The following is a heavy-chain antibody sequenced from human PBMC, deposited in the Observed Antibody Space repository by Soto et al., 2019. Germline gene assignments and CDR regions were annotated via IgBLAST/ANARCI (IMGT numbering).Heavy chain of an antibody. CDR1: GYTFTGYY. Sequence: APVKVSCKASGYTFTGYYMHWVRQAPGQGLEWMGWINPNSGGTNYAQKFQGWVTMTRDTSISTAYMELSRLRSDDTAVYYCARAERSGFYDFWSGYYNYYYYYGMDVWGQGTTVTVSS. V-gene: IGHV1-2*04. D-gene: IGHD3-3*01. CDR3: ARAERSGFYDFWSGYYNYYYYYGMDV. CDR2: INPNSGGT. J-gene: IGHJ6*02.